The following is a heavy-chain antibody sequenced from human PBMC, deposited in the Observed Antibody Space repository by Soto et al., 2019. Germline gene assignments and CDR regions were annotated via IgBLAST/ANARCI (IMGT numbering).Heavy chain of an antibody. J-gene: IGHJ5*02. CDR3: ATLGGYSSSGLGWFDP. V-gene: IGHV4-31*03. D-gene: IGHD6-13*01. CDR1: GGSISSGGYY. Sequence: PSETLSLTCTVSGGSISSGGYYWSWIRQHPGKGLEWIGYIYYSGSTYYNPSLKSRVTISVDTSKNQFSLKLSSVTAADTAVYYCATLGGYSSSGLGWFDPWGQGTLVTVSS. CDR2: IYYSGST.